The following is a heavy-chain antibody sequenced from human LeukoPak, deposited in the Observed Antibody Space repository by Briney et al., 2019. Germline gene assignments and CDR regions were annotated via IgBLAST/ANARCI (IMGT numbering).Heavy chain of an antibody. V-gene: IGHV3-11*01. CDR2: ISSSGSTI. D-gene: IGHD2-2*01. J-gene: IGHJ5*02. Sequence: GGSLRLSCAASGFTFSDYYMNWIRQAPGKGLEWVSYISSSGSTIYYADSVKGRFTISRDNAKSSLYLQMNSLRAEDTAVYYCAKDAGYCSSTSCSYSHPWGQGTLVTVSS. CDR3: AKDAGYCSSTSCSYSHP. CDR1: GFTFSDYY.